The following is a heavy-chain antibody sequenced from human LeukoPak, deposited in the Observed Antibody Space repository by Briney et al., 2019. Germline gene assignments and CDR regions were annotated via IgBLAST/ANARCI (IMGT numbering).Heavy chain of an antibody. V-gene: IGHV1-46*01. CDR3: ARGHTRLQDYYYYMDV. CDR2: INPSGGST. D-gene: IGHD3-16*01. CDR1: GYTFTGYY. Sequence: ASVKVSCKASGYTFTGYYMHWVRQAPGQGLEWMGIINPSGGSTSYAQKFQGRVTMTRDMSTSTVYMELSSLRSEDTAVYYCARGHTRLQDYYYYMDVWGKGTTVTVSS. J-gene: IGHJ6*03.